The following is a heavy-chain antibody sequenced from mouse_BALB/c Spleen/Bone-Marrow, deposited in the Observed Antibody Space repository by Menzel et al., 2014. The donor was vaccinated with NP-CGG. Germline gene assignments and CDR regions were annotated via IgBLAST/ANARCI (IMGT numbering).Heavy chain of an antibody. CDR1: GDSITSGY. Sequence: EVQVVESGPSLVKPSQTLSLTCSVTGDSITSGYWNWIRKFPGNKLEYIGYISYSGSTYYNPSLKIRISITRDTSKNQYYLQLNSVTTEDTATYNWARSGGNYEYYDYWAQGTTLTVST. CDR2: ISYSGST. V-gene: IGHV3-8*02. J-gene: IGHJ2*01. CDR3: ARSGGNYEYYDY. D-gene: IGHD2-1*01.